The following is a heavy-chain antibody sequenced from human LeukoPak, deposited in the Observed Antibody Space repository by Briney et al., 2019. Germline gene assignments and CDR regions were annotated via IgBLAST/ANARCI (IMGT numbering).Heavy chain of an antibody. J-gene: IGHJ4*02. CDR2: IYASGST. D-gene: IGHD3-10*01. Sequence: PSETLSLTCTVSGGSISSGSYYWSWIRQPAGKGLEWIGRIYASGSTNYNPSFKSRVTISVDTSKNQFSLKLSSVTAADTAVYYCASSEGSGSYYNGGTFDYWGQGTLVTVSS. V-gene: IGHV4-61*02. CDR1: GGSISSGSYY. CDR3: ASSEGSGSYYNGGTFDY.